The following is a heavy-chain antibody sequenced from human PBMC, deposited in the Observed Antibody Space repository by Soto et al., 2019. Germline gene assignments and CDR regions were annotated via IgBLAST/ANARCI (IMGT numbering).Heavy chain of an antibody. CDR3: ARLANWGSYYFDY. D-gene: IGHD7-27*01. J-gene: IGHJ4*02. Sequence: LSLTCTVSGGSISSYYWSWIRQPPGKGLEWIGYIYYSGSTNYNPSLKSRVTISVDTSKNQFSLKLSSVTAADTAVYYCARLANWGSYYFDYWGQGTLVTVSS. CDR2: IYYSGST. V-gene: IGHV4-59*01. CDR1: GGSISSYY.